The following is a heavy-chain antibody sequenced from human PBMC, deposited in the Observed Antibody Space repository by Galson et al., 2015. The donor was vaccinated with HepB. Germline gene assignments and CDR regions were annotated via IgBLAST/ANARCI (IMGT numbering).Heavy chain of an antibody. Sequence: SVKVSCKASGGTFSSYAISWLRQAPGQGLEWMGGIIPIFGTPNYAQKFQGRVTIIADESTSTAYMELSSLRSEDTAVYYCATRGGYSGPFGWYFDLWGRGTLVTVSS. V-gene: IGHV1-69*13. CDR2: IIPIFGTP. D-gene: IGHD5-12*01. J-gene: IGHJ2*01. CDR1: GGTFSSYA. CDR3: ATRGGYSGPFGWYFDL.